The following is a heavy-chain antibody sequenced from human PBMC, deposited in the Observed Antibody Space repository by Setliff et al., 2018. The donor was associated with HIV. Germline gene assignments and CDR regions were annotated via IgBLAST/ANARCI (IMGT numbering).Heavy chain of an antibody. Sequence: ASVKVSCKASGDTLGSDAISWVRQAPGQGLEWMGWINPNSGGTNYAQKFQGWVTMTRDTSISTAYMELSRLRSDDTAVYYCARGRREDTPYYGMDVWGQGTTVTVSS. J-gene: IGHJ6*02. D-gene: IGHD2-15*01. CDR3: ARGRREDTPYYGMDV. CDR2: INPNSGGT. V-gene: IGHV1-2*04. CDR1: GDTLGSDA.